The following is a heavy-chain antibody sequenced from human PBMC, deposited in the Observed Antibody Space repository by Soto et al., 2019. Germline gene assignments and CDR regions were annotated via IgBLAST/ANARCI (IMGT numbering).Heavy chain of an antibody. CDR1: GFTFSSYS. J-gene: IGHJ5*02. D-gene: IGHD6-13*01. CDR3: ARAGLAAAGTNWFDP. Sequence: GGSLRLSCSASGFTFSSYSMHWVRQAPGKGLVWVSRITSGRISTTYADSVKGRFTISRDNAKNTLYLQMNSLRAEDTAVYYCARAGLAAAGTNWFDPWGQGTLVTVS. CDR2: ITSGRIST. V-gene: IGHV3-74*01.